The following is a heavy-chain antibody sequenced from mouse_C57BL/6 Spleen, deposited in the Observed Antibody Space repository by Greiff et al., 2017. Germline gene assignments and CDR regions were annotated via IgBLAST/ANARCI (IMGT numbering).Heavy chain of an antibody. J-gene: IGHJ2*01. Sequence: QVQLQQPGAELVMPGASVKLSCKASGYTFTSYWMHWVKQRPGQGLEWIGEIDPSDSYTNYNQKFKGKSTLTVDKSSSTAYMQLSSLTSEDSAVYYCARVIVTTRYFDYWGQGTTLTVSS. CDR3: ARVIVTTRYFDY. CDR1: GYTFTSYW. D-gene: IGHD2-5*01. V-gene: IGHV1-69*01. CDR2: IDPSDSYT.